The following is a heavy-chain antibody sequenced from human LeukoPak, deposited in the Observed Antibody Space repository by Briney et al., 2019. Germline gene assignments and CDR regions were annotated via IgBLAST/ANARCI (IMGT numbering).Heavy chain of an antibody. CDR2: INPTGGST. V-gene: IGHV1-46*01. CDR1: GYTFISYQ. J-gene: IGHJ4*02. D-gene: IGHD6-6*01. Sequence: ASVKVSCKASGYTFISYQMHWVRQAPGQGLEWMGIINPTGGSTSHAQKFQGRVTMTRDTSTSTVYMELSSLRSEDTAVYYCAREGSSSCFDYWGQGTLVTVSS. CDR3: AREGSSSCFDY.